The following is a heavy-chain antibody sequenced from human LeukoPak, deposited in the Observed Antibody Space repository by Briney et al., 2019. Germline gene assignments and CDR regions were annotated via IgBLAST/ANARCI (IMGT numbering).Heavy chain of an antibody. J-gene: IGHJ4*02. CDR2: INHSGST. CDR3: ARDGREFGEIDY. CDR1: GGAFRGYY. Sequence: SETLSLTCAVHGGAFRGYYWSWIRQPPGKGLEWIGEINHSGSTYYSPSLKSQVTISVDTSKNHSSLKLSSVTAADTAVYYCARDGREFGEIDYWGQGNLVIVSS. D-gene: IGHD3-10*01. V-gene: IGHV4-34*01.